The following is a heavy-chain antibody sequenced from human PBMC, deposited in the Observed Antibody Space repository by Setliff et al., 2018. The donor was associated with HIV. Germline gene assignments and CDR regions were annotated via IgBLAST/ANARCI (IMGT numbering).Heavy chain of an antibody. J-gene: IGHJ5*02. D-gene: IGHD3-22*01. CDR2: IYPGDSDT. CDR1: GYSFTNYW. Sequence: PGESLKISCKGSGYSFTNYWIGWVRQMPGKGLEWVGIIYPGDSDTRYSPSFQGQVTISVDKSINTAYLQWTSLKASDSAMFYCARILCYYDSGGDYYKSWRQITLVT. V-gene: IGHV5-51*01. CDR3: ARILCYYDSGGDYYKS.